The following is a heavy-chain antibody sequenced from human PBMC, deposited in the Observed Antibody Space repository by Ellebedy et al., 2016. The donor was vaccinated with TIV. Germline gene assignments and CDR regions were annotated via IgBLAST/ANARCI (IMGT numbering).Heavy chain of an antibody. D-gene: IGHD4-17*01. J-gene: IGHJ6*02. CDR2: IYYSGST. Sequence: SETLSLXXTVSGGSVSSGSYYWSWIRQPPGKGLEWIGYIYYSGSTNYNPSLKSRVTISVDTSKNQFSLKLSSVTAADTAVYYCARDYGDYYYGMDVWGQGTTVTVSS. V-gene: IGHV4-61*01. CDR1: GGSVSSGSYY. CDR3: ARDYGDYYYGMDV.